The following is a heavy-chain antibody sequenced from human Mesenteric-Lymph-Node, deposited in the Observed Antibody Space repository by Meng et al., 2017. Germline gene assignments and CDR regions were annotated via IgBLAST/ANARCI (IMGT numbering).Heavy chain of an antibody. V-gene: IGHV4-34*01. Sequence: QGKLQQWGAGLLKPSETLSLTCAVYGGSFSGYYWSWIRQPPGKGLEWIGEINHSGSTNYNPSLKSRVTISVDTSKNQFSLKLSSVTAADTAVYYCARGPSRWLQFSFDYWGQGTLVTVSS. J-gene: IGHJ4*02. D-gene: IGHD5-24*01. CDR2: INHSGST. CDR1: GGSFSGYY. CDR3: ARGPSRWLQFSFDY.